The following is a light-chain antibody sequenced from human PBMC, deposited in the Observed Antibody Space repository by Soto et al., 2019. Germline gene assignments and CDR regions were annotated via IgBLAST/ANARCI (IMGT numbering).Light chain of an antibody. Sequence: EIVLTQSPGTLSLSPGERATLSCRASQSVSSSYLAWYQQKPGQAPRLLIYGASSRATGIPDRFSGSGSGTDFTLTISRLAPEDFAVYYCQQYASSPREVTFGGGTKVEIK. CDR3: QQYASSPREVT. V-gene: IGKV3-20*01. J-gene: IGKJ4*01. CDR1: QSVSSSY. CDR2: GAS.